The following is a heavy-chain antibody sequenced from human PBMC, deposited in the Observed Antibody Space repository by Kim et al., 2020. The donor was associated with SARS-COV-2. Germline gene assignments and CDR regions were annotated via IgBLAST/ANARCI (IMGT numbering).Heavy chain of an antibody. CDR3: AKSGIRYNSGCPVCC. CDR2: ISWNSGSI. CDR1: GFIFDDYA. Sequence: GGSLRLSCAASGFIFDDYAMHWVRQAPGKGLEWVSGISWNSGSIGYADSVKGRFTISRDNAKNSLYLQMNSLRGEDTALYYCAKSGIRYNSGCPVCCWGPGALVTVSS. J-gene: IGHJ4*02. D-gene: IGHD6-19*01. V-gene: IGHV3-9*01.